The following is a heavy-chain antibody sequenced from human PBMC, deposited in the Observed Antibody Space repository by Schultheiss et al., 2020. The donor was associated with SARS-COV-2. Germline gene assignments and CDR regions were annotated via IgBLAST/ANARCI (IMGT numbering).Heavy chain of an antibody. CDR3: ARSRIAARPTPARDYYYYGMDV. D-gene: IGHD6-6*01. Sequence: SQTLSLTCAVYGGSFSGYYWSWIRQPPGKGLEWIGSIYHSGSTYYNPSLKSRVTISVDTSKNQFSLKLSSVTAADTAVYYCARSRIAARPTPARDYYYYGMDVWGQGTTVTVSS. CDR2: IYHSGST. CDR1: GGSFSGYY. V-gene: IGHV4-34*01. J-gene: IGHJ6*02.